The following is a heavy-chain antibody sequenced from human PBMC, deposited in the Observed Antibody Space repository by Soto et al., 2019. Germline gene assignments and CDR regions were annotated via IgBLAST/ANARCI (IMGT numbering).Heavy chain of an antibody. D-gene: IGHD1-26*01. CDR2: IKEDGSEK. V-gene: IGHV3-7*03. Sequence: PGGSLRLSCVVSGFTFITYWMSWGRQAPGKGLEWVANIKEDGSEKYYLDSVKGRFTIYRDNAKNSLYLQMNSLRAEDTAVYYCARDKVVGPTTLDYWGQGTLVTVSS. CDR3: ARDKVVGPTTLDY. J-gene: IGHJ4*02. CDR1: GFTFITYW.